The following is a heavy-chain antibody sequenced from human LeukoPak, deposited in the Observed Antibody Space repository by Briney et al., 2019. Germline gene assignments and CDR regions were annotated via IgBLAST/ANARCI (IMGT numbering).Heavy chain of an antibody. CDR2: ISRSSSYI. D-gene: IGHD6-13*01. CDR1: VFTFSRYS. V-gene: IGHV3-21*01. Sequence: GGSLRLSCASSVFTFSRYSMNWVRQAPGKGLEWVSSISRSSSYIYYADSVKGRFTISRDNAENSLYLQMNSLRAEDTAVYYCARDPGRGAAGTHDYWGQGTLVTVSS. J-gene: IGHJ4*02. CDR3: ARDPGRGAAGTHDY.